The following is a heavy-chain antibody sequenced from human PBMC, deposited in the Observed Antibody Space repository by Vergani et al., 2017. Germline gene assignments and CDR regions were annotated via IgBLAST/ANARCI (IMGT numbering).Heavy chain of an antibody. J-gene: IGHJ6*02. Sequence: QVTLRESGPALVTPTQTLTLTCTFSGFSLSTSGMCVSLIRQPPGKALEWLALIDWDDDKYYSTSLGTRLTISKDTSKNQVALTMTNMDPVDTDTYYCARIRREWLREDVWGQGTTVTVAS. CDR1: GFSLSTSGMC. CDR2: IDWDDDK. V-gene: IGHV2-70*01. CDR3: ARIRREWLREDV. D-gene: IGHD5-12*01.